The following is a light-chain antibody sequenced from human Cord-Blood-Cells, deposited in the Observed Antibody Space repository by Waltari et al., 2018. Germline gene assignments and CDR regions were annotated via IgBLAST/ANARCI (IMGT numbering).Light chain of an antibody. CDR2: RNN. V-gene: IGLV1-47*01. Sequence: QSVLTQPPSASGTPGQRVTISCSGSSSNIGSNYVYWYQQLPGTDPKLLIYRNNQRPSGVPDRFSGSKSGTSASLAISGLRSEDEADYYWAAWDDSLSGWVFGGGTKLTVL. J-gene: IGLJ3*02. CDR3: AAWDDSLSGWV. CDR1: SSNIGSNY.